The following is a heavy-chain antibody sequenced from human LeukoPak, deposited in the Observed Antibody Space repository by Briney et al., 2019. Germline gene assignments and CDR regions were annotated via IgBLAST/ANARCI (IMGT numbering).Heavy chain of an antibody. CDR2: MYYSGST. Sequence: SGTLSLTCTVSGGSISGSSYYWGWIRQPPGKGLEWIGNMYYSGSTYYNPSLKSRVTISVDTSKNQFSLNLNSVTATETAVYYCATMGIEVAGGAFDYWGQGTLVTVSS. D-gene: IGHD6-19*01. CDR3: ATMGIEVAGGAFDY. J-gene: IGHJ4*02. CDR1: GGSISGSSYY. V-gene: IGHV4-39*01.